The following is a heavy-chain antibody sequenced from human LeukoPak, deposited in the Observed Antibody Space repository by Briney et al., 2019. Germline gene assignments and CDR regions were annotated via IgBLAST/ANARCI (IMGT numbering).Heavy chain of an antibody. CDR3: ARVGSYESSGYPYYYYYYMDV. CDR1: GFTFTNYA. D-gene: IGHD3-22*01. CDR2: ISSSNDYI. Sequence: GGSLRLSCAASGFTFTNYAMTWVRQAPGKGLEWVSSISSSNDYIYYADSVKGRFTISRDNAKNSLYLQMNSLRAEDTAVYYCARVGSYESSGYPYYYYYYMDVWGKGTTVTVSS. V-gene: IGHV3-21*01. J-gene: IGHJ6*03.